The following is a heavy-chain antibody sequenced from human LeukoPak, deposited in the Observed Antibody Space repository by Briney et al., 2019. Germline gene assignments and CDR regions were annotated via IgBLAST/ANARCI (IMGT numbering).Heavy chain of an antibody. CDR3: ARDKYYYGSGRLYFDY. V-gene: IGHV4-4*07. CDR1: GGSISSYY. CDR2: IYTSGST. J-gene: IGHJ4*02. Sequence: PSETLSLTCTVSGGSISSYYWSWIRQPAGKGLEWIGRIYTSGSTNYNPSLKSRVTMSVDTSKNQFSLKLSSVTAADTAVYYCARDKYYYGSGRLYFDYWGQGTLVTVPS. D-gene: IGHD3-10*01.